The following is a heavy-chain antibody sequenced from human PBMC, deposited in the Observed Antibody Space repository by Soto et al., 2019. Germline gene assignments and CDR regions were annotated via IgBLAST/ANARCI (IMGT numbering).Heavy chain of an antibody. CDR1: DFFFGTYS. D-gene: IGHD2-2*01. J-gene: IGHJ4*02. Sequence: PGGSLRLSCGTSDFFFGTYSMNWVRQAPGKGLEWVSSISSDGSHIYYADSLRGRFTISRDNAKNSLFLQMNDLKAEDSAVYFCSRDDSPEYGFFWGQGTPVTVSS. V-gene: IGHV3-21*06. CDR2: ISSDGSHI. CDR3: SRDDSPEYGFF.